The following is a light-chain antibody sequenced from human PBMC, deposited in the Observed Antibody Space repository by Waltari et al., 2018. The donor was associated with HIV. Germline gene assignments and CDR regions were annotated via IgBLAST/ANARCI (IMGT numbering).Light chain of an antibody. CDR2: NGG. Sequence: SYVLTQPPSVSVAPGQTARITCGGNNIGSKNVHWYQQKPRQAPVLVVFNGGDRPSGIPQRLSGSSSENTATLTISRGEVGDEADYYCQVWDSSSDHPGVFGSGTKVTVL. CDR1: NIGSKN. V-gene: IGLV3-21*02. J-gene: IGLJ1*01. CDR3: QVWDSSSDHPGV.